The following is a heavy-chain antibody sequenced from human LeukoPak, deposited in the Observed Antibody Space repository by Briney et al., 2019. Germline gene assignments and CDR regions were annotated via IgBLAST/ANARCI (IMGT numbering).Heavy chain of an antibody. Sequence: GGSLRLSCAASGFTFSSYAMSWVRQAPGKGLEWVSAISGSGGSTYYADSVKGRFTIPRDNSKNTLYLQMNSLRAEDTAVYYCAKRSGDPHWFDPWGQGTLVTVSS. D-gene: IGHD4-17*01. CDR2: ISGSGGST. CDR3: AKRSGDPHWFDP. J-gene: IGHJ5*02. CDR1: GFTFSSYA. V-gene: IGHV3-23*01.